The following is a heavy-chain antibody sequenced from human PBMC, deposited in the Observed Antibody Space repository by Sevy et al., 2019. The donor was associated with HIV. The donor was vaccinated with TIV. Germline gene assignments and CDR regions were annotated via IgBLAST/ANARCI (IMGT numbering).Heavy chain of an antibody. Sequence: SETLSLTCTVSGGSISSYYWSWIRQPPGKGLEWIGYIYYSGSTNYNPSLKSRVTISVDTSKNQFSLKLSSVTAADTAVYYCARLGDYDFWSGYYTVSGGMDVVGQGTTVTVSS. CDR3: ARLGDYDFWSGYYTVSGGMDV. D-gene: IGHD3-3*01. CDR1: GGSISSYY. J-gene: IGHJ6*02. CDR2: IYYSGST. V-gene: IGHV4-59*01.